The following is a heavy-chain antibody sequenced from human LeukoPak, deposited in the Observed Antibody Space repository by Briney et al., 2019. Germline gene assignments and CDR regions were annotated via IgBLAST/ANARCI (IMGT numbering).Heavy chain of an antibody. CDR1: GGTFSSYA. Sequence: VKVSCKASGGTFSSYAISWVRQAPGQGLEWMGGIIPIFGTANYAQKFQGRVTITTDESTSTAYMELSSLRSEDTAVYYCARDGMIGGSGYFDYWGQGTLVTVSS. J-gene: IGHJ4*02. CDR3: ARDGMIGGSGYFDY. V-gene: IGHV1-69*05. D-gene: IGHD3-22*01. CDR2: IIPIFGTA.